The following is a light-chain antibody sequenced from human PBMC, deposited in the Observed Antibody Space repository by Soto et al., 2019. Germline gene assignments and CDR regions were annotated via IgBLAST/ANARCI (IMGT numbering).Light chain of an antibody. CDR1: QSVSSY. Sequence: EIVMTQSPATLSVSPGERATLSCRASQSVSSYLAWYQQKPGQAPRLLIFGASTRATGISARFSGSGSGTEFTLTISSLQSEDFAVYYCQQYNNWPRTFGQGTKVDI. CDR2: GAS. CDR3: QQYNNWPRT. V-gene: IGKV3-15*01. J-gene: IGKJ1*01.